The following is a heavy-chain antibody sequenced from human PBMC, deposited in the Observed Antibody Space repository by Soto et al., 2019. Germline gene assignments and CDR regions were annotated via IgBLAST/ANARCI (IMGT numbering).Heavy chain of an antibody. CDR3: ATRSPEFDF. Sequence: QVQLVQSGPEVKKPGASVKVSCKTSGYTFTSSGIAWVRQAPGQGLEWMGWISTSKGDKNYAQKFQCRVTMTTDTSTRTAYMELRSMRSDDTALYYCATRSPEFDFWGQGTLVTVPS. J-gene: IGHJ4*02. CDR2: ISTSKGDK. CDR1: GYTFTSSG. V-gene: IGHV1-18*01.